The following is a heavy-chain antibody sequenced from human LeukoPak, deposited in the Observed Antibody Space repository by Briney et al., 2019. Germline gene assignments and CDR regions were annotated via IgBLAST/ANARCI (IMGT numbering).Heavy chain of an antibody. D-gene: IGHD2-15*01. J-gene: IGHJ5*02. V-gene: IGHV4-39*07. CDR2: IYYSGST. CDR3: ARGLLRTGEFWFDP. Sequence: SETLSLTCTVSGGSISSSSYYWGWIRQPPGKGLEWIGSIYYSGSTYYNPSLKSRVTISVDTSKNQFSLKPSSVTAADTAVYYCARGLLRTGEFWFDPWGQGTLVTGSS. CDR1: GGSISSSSYY.